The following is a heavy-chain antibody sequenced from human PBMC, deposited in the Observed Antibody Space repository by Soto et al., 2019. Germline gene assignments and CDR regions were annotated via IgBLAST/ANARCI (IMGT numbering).Heavy chain of an antibody. V-gene: IGHV4-39*01. Sequence: SETLSLTCTVSGGSISSSSYYWGWIRQPPGKGLEWIGSIYYSGSTYYNPSLKSRVTISVDTSKNQFSLKLSSVTAADTAVYYCARHYYDSSGYYYTYYYYGMDVWGQGTTVTVSS. CDR1: GGSISSSSYY. CDR3: ARHYYDSSGYYYTYYYYGMDV. CDR2: IYYSGST. J-gene: IGHJ6*02. D-gene: IGHD3-22*01.